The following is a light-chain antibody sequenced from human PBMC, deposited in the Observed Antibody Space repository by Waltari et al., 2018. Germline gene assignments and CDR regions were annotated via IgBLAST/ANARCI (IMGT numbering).Light chain of an antibody. CDR3: QSYDSSLSGWV. CDR2: TNS. J-gene: IGLJ2*01. CDR1: RSNLEAGYD. V-gene: IGLV1-40*01. Sequence: QSVLTQPPSVSGAPGQRVTISCTGTRSNLEAGYDVHWYQHVLGTAPKVVIYTNSIRPSGVPDRFSGSKSGTSASLAITGLQAEDEAEYYCQSYDSSLSGWVFGGGTTLTVL.